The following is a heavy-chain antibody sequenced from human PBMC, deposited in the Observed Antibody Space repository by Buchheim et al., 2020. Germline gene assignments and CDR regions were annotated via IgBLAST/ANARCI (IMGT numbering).Heavy chain of an antibody. CDR2: MNPNSGNT. V-gene: IGHV1-8*01. Sequence: QVQLVQSGAEVKKPGASVKVSCKASGYTFTSYDINWVRQATGQGLEWMGWMNPNSGNTGYAQKFQGRVTMTRNTSISTAYMELSSLRSEDTAVYYCARAPINQCTNGGGYKGGAYYYYYGMDVWGQGTT. D-gene: IGHD2-8*01. CDR1: GYTFTSYD. CDR3: ARAPINQCTNGGGYKGGAYYYYYGMDV. J-gene: IGHJ6*02.